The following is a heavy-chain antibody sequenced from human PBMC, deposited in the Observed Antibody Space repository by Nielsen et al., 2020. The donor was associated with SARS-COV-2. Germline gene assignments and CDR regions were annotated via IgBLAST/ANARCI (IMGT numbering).Heavy chain of an antibody. CDR2: RSSSGTTV. D-gene: IGHD3-3*01. CDR3: ARGDFWSGYYFDL. CDR1: GFTFSSYW. J-gene: IGHJ4*01. V-gene: IGHV3-48*01. Sequence: GGSLRLSFAASGFTFSSYWMSWVRQAPGKGLEWISLRSSSGTTVHYADSVKGRFTISRDQNSLSLQMNNLRADDTAVYYCARGDFWSGYYFDLWGQGALVTVSS.